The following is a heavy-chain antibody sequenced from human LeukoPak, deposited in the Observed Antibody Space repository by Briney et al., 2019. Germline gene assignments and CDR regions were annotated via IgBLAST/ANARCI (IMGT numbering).Heavy chain of an antibody. Sequence: ASVKVSCKVSGDTLAELSTHWVRQAPGKGLEWMGGFDPEHGEMIYAQKLQGRVTMTEDRSTDTAYMELSSLRSEDTAVYYCATGGPWDLLKYWGQGTLVTVSS. D-gene: IGHD3-9*01. CDR2: FDPEHGEM. V-gene: IGHV1-24*01. CDR3: ATGGPWDLLKY. J-gene: IGHJ4*02. CDR1: GDTLAELS.